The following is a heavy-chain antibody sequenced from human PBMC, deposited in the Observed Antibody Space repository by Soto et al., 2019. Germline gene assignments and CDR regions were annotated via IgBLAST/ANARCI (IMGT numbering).Heavy chain of an antibody. J-gene: IGHJ6*04. CDR3: AVVVPAARVDV. V-gene: IGHV3-21*01. D-gene: IGHD2-2*01. CDR1: GFTFSSYS. Sequence: GGSLRLSCAASGFTFSSYSMNWVRQAPGKGLEWVSSISSSSSYIYYADSVKGRFTISRDNAKNSLYLQMNSLRAEDTAVYYCAVVVPAARVDVWGKGTTVTVSS. CDR2: ISSSSSYI.